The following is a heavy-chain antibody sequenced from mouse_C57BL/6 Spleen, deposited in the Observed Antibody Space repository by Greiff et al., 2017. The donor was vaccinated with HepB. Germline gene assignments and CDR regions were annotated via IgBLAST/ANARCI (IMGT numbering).Heavy chain of an antibody. CDR3: ASSHDAGFAY. D-gene: IGHD2-12*01. CDR1: GFTFTDYY. V-gene: IGHV7-3*01. J-gene: IGHJ3*01. Sequence: EVQGVESGGGLVQPGGSLSLSCAASGFTFTDYYMSWVRQPPGKALEWLGFIRNKANGYTTEYSASVKGRFTISRDTSQRILYLQMNALRAEDSATYYCASSHDAGFAYWGQGTLVTVSA. CDR2: IRNKANGYTT.